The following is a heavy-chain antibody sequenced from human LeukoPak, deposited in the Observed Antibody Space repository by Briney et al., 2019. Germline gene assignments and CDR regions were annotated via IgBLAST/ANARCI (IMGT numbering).Heavy chain of an antibody. J-gene: IGHJ4*02. CDR3: STTYYYDSSEGY. D-gene: IGHD3-22*01. CDR1: GFTFSNAW. CDR2: IKSKTDGGTT. V-gene: IGHV3-15*07. Sequence: GGSLRLSCAASGFTFSNAWMNWVRQAPGKGLERVGRIKSKTDGGTTDYAAPVKGRFTISRDDSKNTLYLQMNSLKTEDTAVYYCSTTYYYDSSEGYWGQGTLVTVSS.